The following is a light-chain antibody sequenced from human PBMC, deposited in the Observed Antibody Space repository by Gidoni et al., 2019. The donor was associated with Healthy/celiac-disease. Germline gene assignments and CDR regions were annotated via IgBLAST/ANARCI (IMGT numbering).Light chain of an antibody. J-gene: IGKJ3*01. V-gene: IGKV1-12*02. CDR3: QQANIFLFT. CDR1: QGMSSW. CDR2: AAS. Sequence: DIQMTQSPSSVSASVGDRVTITCRASQGMSSWLAWYQQKPGKAPKLLIYAASSLQSGVPSRFSCSGSGTDFTLTISSLQPEDFATSYFQQANIFLFTFGPGTKVDIK.